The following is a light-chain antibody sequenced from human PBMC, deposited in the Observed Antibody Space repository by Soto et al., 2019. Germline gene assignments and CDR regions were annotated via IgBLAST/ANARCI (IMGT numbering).Light chain of an antibody. J-gene: IGKJ1*01. Sequence: DIQMTQSPSSLSASVGDRVTITCRARQSISSYLNWYQQKPGKAPKLLIYAASSLQSGVPSRFSGSGSGTDCTLTISSLQPEEFATYYGQQSYSTPGTCGQGTKVEIK. CDR1: QSISSY. CDR3: QQSYSTPGT. V-gene: IGKV1-39*01. CDR2: AAS.